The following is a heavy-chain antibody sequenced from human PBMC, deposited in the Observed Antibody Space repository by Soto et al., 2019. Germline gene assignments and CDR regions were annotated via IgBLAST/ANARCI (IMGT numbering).Heavy chain of an antibody. V-gene: IGHV3-23*01. CDR2: ISGSGGTT. CDR1: GFTFSNYA. Sequence: EVQLLESGGGLVQRGGSLRLSCAASGFTFSNYAMSWVRQAPGKGLELVSLISGSGGTTYYAYSVKGRFTVSRDNSKNTIYVQMTSLPTVDTTLNYWATITRPKTYSFDYWGQGTLVTVPS. CDR3: ATITRPKTYSFDY. D-gene: IGHD3-10*01. J-gene: IGHJ4*02.